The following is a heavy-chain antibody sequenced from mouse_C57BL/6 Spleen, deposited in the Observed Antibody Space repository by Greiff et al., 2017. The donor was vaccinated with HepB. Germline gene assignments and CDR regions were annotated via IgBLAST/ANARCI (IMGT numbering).Heavy chain of an antibody. Sequence: QVQLQQPGAELVKPGASVKMSCKASGYTFTSYWITWVKQRPGQGLEWIGDIYPGSGSTNYNEKFKSKATLTVDTSASTAYMQLSSLTSEDSAVYYCARYRYDCYAMDYWGQGTSVTVSS. CDR1: GYTFTSYW. J-gene: IGHJ4*01. CDR3: ARYRYDCYAMDY. CDR2: IYPGSGST. V-gene: IGHV1-55*01.